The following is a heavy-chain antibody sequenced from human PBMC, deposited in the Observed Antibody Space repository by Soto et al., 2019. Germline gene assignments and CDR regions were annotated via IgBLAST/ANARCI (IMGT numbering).Heavy chain of an antibody. CDR3: ARGYSRNDI. CDR2: IIPIFGSA. CDR1: GGTFSSYA. Sequence: SVKISCKASGGTFSSYATSWVRQAPGQGLEWLGGIIPIFGSAHYAQKFQGRVTITADESTSTAYVELSSLRSEDTAVYYCARGYSRNDIWGQGTMVTVSS. D-gene: IGHD3-10*01. V-gene: IGHV1-69*13. J-gene: IGHJ3*02.